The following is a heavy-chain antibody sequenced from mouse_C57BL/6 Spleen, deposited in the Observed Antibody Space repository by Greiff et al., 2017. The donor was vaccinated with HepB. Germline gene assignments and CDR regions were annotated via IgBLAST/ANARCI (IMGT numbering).Heavy chain of an antibody. CDR1: GYAFSSSW. CDR2: IYPGDGDT. V-gene: IGHV1-82*01. J-gene: IGHJ2*01. D-gene: IGHD1-1*01. Sequence: QVQLQQSGPELVKPGASVKISCKASGYAFSSSWMNWVKQRPGKGLEWIGRIYPGDGDTNYNGKFKGKATLTADKSSSTAYMQLSSLTSEDSAVYFCASQFITTANFDYWGQGTTLTVSS. CDR3: ASQFITTANFDY.